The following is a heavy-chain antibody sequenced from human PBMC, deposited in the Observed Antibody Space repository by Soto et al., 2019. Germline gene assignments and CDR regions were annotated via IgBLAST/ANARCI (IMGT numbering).Heavy chain of an antibody. J-gene: IGHJ6*02. CDR1: GFTFSTYG. CDR3: AKGQHCSSTSCYFYPYGMAV. V-gene: IGHV3-30*18. D-gene: IGHD2-2*01. Sequence: QVQLVESGGGVVQPGRSLRLSCVASGFTFSTYGMHWVRQAPGKGLEWVAVISYDGKNKYYADSVKGRLTISRDNSKNTVYRQMSRLGGEDTAVYYCAKGQHCSSTSCYFYPYGMAVGGQGTTVAVSS. CDR2: ISYDGKNK.